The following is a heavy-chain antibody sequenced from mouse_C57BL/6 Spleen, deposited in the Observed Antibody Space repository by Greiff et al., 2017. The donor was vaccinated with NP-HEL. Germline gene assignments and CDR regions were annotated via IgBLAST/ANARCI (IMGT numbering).Heavy chain of an antibody. CDR2: IHPNSGST. Sequence: QVQLQQPGAELVKPGASVKLSCKASGYTFTSYWMHWVKQRPGQGLEWIGMIHPNSGSTNYNEKFKSKATLTVDKSSSTAYMQLSSLTSEDSAVYYCARAYYDYDDYFDYWGQGTTLTVSS. J-gene: IGHJ2*01. CDR1: GYTFTSYW. D-gene: IGHD2-4*01. V-gene: IGHV1-64*01. CDR3: ARAYYDYDDYFDY.